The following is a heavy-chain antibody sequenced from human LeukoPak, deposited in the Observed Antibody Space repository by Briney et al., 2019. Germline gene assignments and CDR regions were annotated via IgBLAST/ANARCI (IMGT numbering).Heavy chain of an antibody. CDR3: ARDPNHGYFDY. Sequence: GGFLRLSCAASGFTVSSNYMSWVRQAPGKGLEWVSVIYSGGSTYYADSVKGRFTISRDNSKNTLYLQMNSLRAEDTAVYYCARDPNHGYFDYWGQGTLVTVSS. J-gene: IGHJ4*02. V-gene: IGHV3-53*01. CDR2: IYSGGST. CDR1: GFTVSSNY.